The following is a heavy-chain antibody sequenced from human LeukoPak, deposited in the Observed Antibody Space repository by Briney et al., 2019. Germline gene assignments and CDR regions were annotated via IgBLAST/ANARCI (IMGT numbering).Heavy chain of an antibody. CDR1: GYSFTSYW. V-gene: IGHV5-10-1*01. CDR2: IDPSDSYN. Sequence: GESLKISCKGSGYSFTSYWIGWVRQMPGKGLEWMGTIDPSDSYNNYSPSFQGHVTISADKSISTAYLQWSSLKASDTAMYYCARAYGRSRFDYWGQGTLVTVSS. CDR3: ARAYGRSRFDY. J-gene: IGHJ4*02. D-gene: IGHD2-8*01.